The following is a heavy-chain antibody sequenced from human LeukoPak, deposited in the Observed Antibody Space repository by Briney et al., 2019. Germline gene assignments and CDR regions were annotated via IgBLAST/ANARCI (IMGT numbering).Heavy chain of an antibody. D-gene: IGHD6-19*01. Sequence: GGSLRLSCAASGFTFSSYWMSWVRQAPGKGLEGVANIKQDGSEKYYVDSVKGRFTLYRDNAKNSLYLKMNSLRAEDTAVYYCARGGIAVAGTRENYYYYYMDVWGKGTTVTVSS. CDR2: IKQDGSEK. CDR1: GFTFSSYW. CDR3: ARGGIAVAGTRENYYYYYMDV. V-gene: IGHV3-7*01. J-gene: IGHJ6*03.